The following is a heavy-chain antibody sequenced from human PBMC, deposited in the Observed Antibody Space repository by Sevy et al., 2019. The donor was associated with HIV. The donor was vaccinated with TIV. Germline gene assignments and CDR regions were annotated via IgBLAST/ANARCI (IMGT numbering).Heavy chain of an antibody. V-gene: IGHV3-21*01. CDR2: ISGLNNYI. Sequence: GGSLRLSCAASGFTFSSYSMNWVRQAPGKGLEWVSYISGLNNYIYYADSVRGRFTISRDNAMNSLYLQMNSLRAEDTAVYYCARGASSGWDYFDYWGQGTLVTVSS. D-gene: IGHD6-19*01. CDR3: ARGASSGWDYFDY. CDR1: GFTFSSYS. J-gene: IGHJ4*02.